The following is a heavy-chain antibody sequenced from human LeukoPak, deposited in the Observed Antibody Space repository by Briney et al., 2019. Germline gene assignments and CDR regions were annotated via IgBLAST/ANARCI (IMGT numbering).Heavy chain of an antibody. V-gene: IGHV4-34*01. D-gene: IGHD2-21*02. CDR3: ASTYCGGDCSAPYFDY. J-gene: IGHJ4*02. Sequence: SETLSLTCAVYGGSFSGYYWSWIRQPPAKGLEWIGEINHSGSTNYNPSLKSRVTISVDTSKNQFSLKLSSVTAADTAVYYCASTYCGGDCSAPYFDYWGQGTLVTVSS. CDR1: GGSFSGYY. CDR2: INHSGST.